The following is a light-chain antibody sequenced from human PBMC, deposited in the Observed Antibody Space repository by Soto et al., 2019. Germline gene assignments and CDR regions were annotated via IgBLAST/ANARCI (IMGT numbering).Light chain of an antibody. J-gene: IGKJ1*01. Sequence: EIVLTQSPGTLSLSPGERATLCCRASQSVSSSYLAWYQQKPGQAPRLLIYGASSRATGIPDRFSGSGSGTDFTLTISRLEPEDFAVYYCQQYGSSPRTFGQGTKGDIK. CDR1: QSVSSSY. V-gene: IGKV3-20*01. CDR3: QQYGSSPRT. CDR2: GAS.